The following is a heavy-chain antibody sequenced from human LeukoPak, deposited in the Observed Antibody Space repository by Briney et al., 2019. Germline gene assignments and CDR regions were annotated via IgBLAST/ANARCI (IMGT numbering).Heavy chain of an antibody. Sequence: GGPLRLSCAASGFTFSSYSMNWVRQAPGKGLEWVSYISSSSSTIYYADSVKGRFTISRDNAKNSLYLQMNSLRAEDTAVYYCARGYYYDSSGYYAPFDYWGQGTLVTVSS. D-gene: IGHD3-22*01. J-gene: IGHJ4*02. CDR1: GFTFSSYS. CDR2: ISSSSSTI. V-gene: IGHV3-48*04. CDR3: ARGYYYDSSGYYAPFDY.